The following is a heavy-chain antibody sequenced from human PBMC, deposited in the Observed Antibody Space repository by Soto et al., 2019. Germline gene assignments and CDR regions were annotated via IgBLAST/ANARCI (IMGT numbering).Heavy chain of an antibody. J-gene: IGHJ5*01. CDR1: CGSISNPIYY. Sequence: SETLSLTCSVSCGSISNPIYYWAWIRQPPGKGLEWIGSTFYSGSAYYNPSLKSRVTMSVDTSQNQFSLKLSSVTAADTAVYYCAGRTSLTSVEIFSGGLSGYNWIDPWGRGTLVTVSS. CDR2: TFYSGSA. CDR3: AGRTSLTSVEIFSGGLSGYNWIDP. D-gene: IGHD3-3*01. V-gene: IGHV4-39*01.